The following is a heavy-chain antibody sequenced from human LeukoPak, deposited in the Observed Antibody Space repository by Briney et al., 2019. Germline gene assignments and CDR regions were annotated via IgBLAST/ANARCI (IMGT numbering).Heavy chain of an antibody. D-gene: IGHD3-9*01. CDR1: RFTFSSYS. CDR2: ISSNGGST. Sequence: PGGSLRLSCSASRFTFSSYSMHGVRQAPGKGLEYVSGISSNGGSTYYPDSVKGRFTISRDNSRNTLYLHMSSLRAEDTAVYYCVKDRGVRYFDWSFDYWGQGTLLTVSS. CDR3: VKDRGVRYFDWSFDY. V-gene: IGHV3-64D*08. J-gene: IGHJ4*02.